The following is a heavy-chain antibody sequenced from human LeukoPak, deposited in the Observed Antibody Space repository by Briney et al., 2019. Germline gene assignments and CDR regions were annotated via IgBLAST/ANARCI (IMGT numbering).Heavy chain of an antibody. CDR2: INPISGAT. D-gene: IGHD3-16*02. V-gene: IGHV1-46*01. CDR3: ARLPYRDGVAQDY. Sequence: APVKVSCKTSGYTFTRYYMQWVRQAPGHGLEWIGIINPISGATDYAQKFQGRVTMTRDTSTCTVYMELSSLRSEDTAMYYCARLPYRDGVAQDYWGQGTLVTVSS. J-gene: IGHJ4*02. CDR1: GYTFTRYY.